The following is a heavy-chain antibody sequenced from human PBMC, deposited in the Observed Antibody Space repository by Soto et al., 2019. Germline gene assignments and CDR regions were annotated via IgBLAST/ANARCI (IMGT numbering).Heavy chain of an antibody. CDR1: GFTFRSYV. CDR3: ARWGTTGGLDV. J-gene: IGHJ4*02. D-gene: IGHD3-16*01. CDR2: TSYDGSNN. Sequence: QVRLVESGGGVVQPGTSLRLSCVGSGFTFRSYVIHWVRQAPGKGLEWVALTSYDGSNNFYGDSVKGRFTISIHNSRNTVELQQESLTFDDTTLYYCARWGTTGGLDVWGQGTLVSVSS. V-gene: IGHV3-33*05.